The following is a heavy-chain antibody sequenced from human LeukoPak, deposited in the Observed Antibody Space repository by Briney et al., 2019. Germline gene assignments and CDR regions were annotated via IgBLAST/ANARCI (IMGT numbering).Heavy chain of an antibody. CDR2: IYHSGST. D-gene: IGHD4-17*01. Sequence: SETLSLTCTVSGYSISSGYYWGWIRQPPGKGLEWIGSIYHSGSTYYNPSLKSRVTISVDTSKNQFSLTLSSVTAADTAIYYCARDSPTTYPGYTSGTTYYYYYMDVWGKGTTVTISS. CDR1: GYSISSGYY. V-gene: IGHV4-38-2*02. CDR3: ARDSPTTYPGYTSGTTYYYYYMDV. J-gene: IGHJ6*03.